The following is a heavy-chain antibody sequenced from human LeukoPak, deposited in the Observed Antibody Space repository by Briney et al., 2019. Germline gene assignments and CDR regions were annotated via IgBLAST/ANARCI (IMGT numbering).Heavy chain of an antibody. CDR2: ISGSGGST. D-gene: IGHD4-23*01. Sequence: GGSLRLSCAASGFTFSSYAMSWVRQAPGKGLEWVSAISGSGGSTYYADSVKGRFAISRDNSKNTLYLQMNSLRAEDTAVYYCARDGGSYGGNPFDYWGQGTLVTVSS. J-gene: IGHJ4*02. V-gene: IGHV3-23*01. CDR1: GFTFSSYA. CDR3: ARDGGSYGGNPFDY.